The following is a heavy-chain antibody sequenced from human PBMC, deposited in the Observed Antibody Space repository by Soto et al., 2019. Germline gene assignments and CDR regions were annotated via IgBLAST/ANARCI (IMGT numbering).Heavy chain of an antibody. CDR3: ARVGLNSSGPFDP. V-gene: IGHV1-69*13. J-gene: IGHJ5*02. CDR1: GGTFSSYA. CDR2: IIPIFGTA. Sequence: SVKVSCKASGGTFSSYAISWVRQAPGQGLEWMGGIIPIFGTANYAQKFQGRVTITADESTSTAYMELSSLRSEDTAVYYCARVGLNSSGPFDPWGQGTMVTVYS. D-gene: IGHD6-19*01.